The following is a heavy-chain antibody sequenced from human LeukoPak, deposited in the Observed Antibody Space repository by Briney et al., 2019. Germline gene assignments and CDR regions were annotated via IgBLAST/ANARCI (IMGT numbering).Heavy chain of an antibody. J-gene: IGHJ4*02. CDR1: GFTFSSYS. V-gene: IGHV3-21*04. CDR2: ISSSSSYI. CDR3: ARPQLGPTDY. D-gene: IGHD7-27*01. Sequence: GGSLRLSCAAPGFTFSSYSMNWVRQAPGKGLEWVSSISSSSSYIYYADSVKGRFTISRDNSKNTLYLQMNSLRAEDTAVYYCARPQLGPTDYWGQGTLVTVSS.